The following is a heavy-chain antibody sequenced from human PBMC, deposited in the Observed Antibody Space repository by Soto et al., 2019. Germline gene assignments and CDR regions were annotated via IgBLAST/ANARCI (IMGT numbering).Heavy chain of an antibody. D-gene: IGHD2-15*01. CDR3: ARAYSPGLFDP. J-gene: IGHJ5*02. CDR2: ISANNGNT. V-gene: IGHV1-18*01. Sequence: ASVKVSCKASGYTFTSYGISWVRQAPGQGLEWMGWISANNGNTKYAQNFQGRVTMTTDTSTSTAYMELRSLRSDDTAVYYCARAYSPGLFDPWGQGTLVPVSS. CDR1: GYTFTSYG.